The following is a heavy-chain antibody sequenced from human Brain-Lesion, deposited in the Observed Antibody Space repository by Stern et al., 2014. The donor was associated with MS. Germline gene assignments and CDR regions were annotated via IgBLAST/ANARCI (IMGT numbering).Heavy chain of an antibody. CDR1: GYTLTELS. D-gene: IGHD3-3*01. J-gene: IGHJ6*02. Sequence: QVQLVQSGAEVKKPGASVKVSCKVSGYTLTELSMHWVRQAPGKGLEWMGGFDPVAGDNSYPQKFQGRVTMTEDTSTDTAYMELSSLRSEDTAVYYCATDRDDFRSGYSAPTKGYGLDVWGQGTTVTVTS. V-gene: IGHV1-24*01. CDR3: ATDRDDFRSGYSAPTKGYGLDV. CDR2: FDPVAGDN.